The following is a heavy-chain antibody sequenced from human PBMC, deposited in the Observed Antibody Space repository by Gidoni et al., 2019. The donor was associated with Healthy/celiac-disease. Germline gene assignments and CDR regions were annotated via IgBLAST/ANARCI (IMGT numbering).Heavy chain of an antibody. J-gene: IGHJ6*03. D-gene: IGHD3-3*01. CDR3: AREPPDFWSGYGPSVRPYYMDV. CDR2: LNPNSGGT. CDR1: GYTFTGYY. Sequence: QVPLVQSGAEVKKPGASVKVSCKASGYTFTGYYMHWVRQAPGQGLEWMGWLNPNSGGTNYAQKLQGRVTMTRDTSISTAYMELSRLRSDDTAVYYCAREPPDFWSGYGPSVRPYYMDVWGKGTTVTVSS. V-gene: IGHV1-2*02.